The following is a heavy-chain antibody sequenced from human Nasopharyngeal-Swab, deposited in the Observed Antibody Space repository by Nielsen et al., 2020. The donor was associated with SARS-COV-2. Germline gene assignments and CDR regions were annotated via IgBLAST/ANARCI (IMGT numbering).Heavy chain of an antibody. CDR3: ARGKDFGEYYFDY. CDR1: GGSISSADYS. V-gene: IGHV4-30-2*06. J-gene: IGHJ4*02. D-gene: IGHD3-10*01. Sequence: SETLSLTCVVSGGSISSADYSWNWIRQSPGRGLEWIGNIYHSGSTSCNPSLKSRVTISVDRSKSHFSLKMTSVTAADTAVYFCARGKDFGEYYFDYWGQGTLVTVSS. CDR2: IYHSGST.